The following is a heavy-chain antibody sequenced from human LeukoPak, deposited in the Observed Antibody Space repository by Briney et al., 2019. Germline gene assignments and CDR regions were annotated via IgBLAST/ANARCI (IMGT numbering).Heavy chain of an antibody. Sequence: PSETLSLTCAVYGGSFSGYYWSWIRQPPGKGLEWIGEINHSGTTNYNPSLKSRVTISVDTSKNQISLNLSSVTAADTAVYFCARGLVSGWRRYYYFDLWGRGTLVTVSS. CDR2: INHSGTT. V-gene: IGHV4-34*01. CDR1: GGSFSGYY. J-gene: IGHJ2*01. CDR3: ARGLVSGWRRYYYFDL. D-gene: IGHD6-19*01.